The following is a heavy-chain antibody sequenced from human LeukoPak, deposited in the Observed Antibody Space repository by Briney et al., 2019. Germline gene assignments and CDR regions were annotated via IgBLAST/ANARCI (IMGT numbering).Heavy chain of an antibody. D-gene: IGHD6-19*01. Sequence: GGSLRLSCAASGFTFSSYAIHWVRQARGKGLEWVAVLSYDGSNKYYADSVKGRFTISRDNSKDTLYLQMNSLRAEDTAVYYCARDGYYSGWYPGGGYLDYWGQGTLVTVSS. J-gene: IGHJ4*02. CDR3: ARDGYYSGWYPGGGYLDY. CDR1: GFTFSSYA. CDR2: LSYDGSNK. V-gene: IGHV3-30*14.